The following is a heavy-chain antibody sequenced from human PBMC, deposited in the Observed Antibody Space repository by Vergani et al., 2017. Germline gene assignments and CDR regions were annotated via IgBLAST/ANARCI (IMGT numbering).Heavy chain of an antibody. J-gene: IGHJ2*01. Sequence: QVQLQESGPGLVKPSQTLSLTCVVSGDSISAGDFYWSWIRQPPGKGLKWMGYIYPTGSTYYNPSLKSRLTISVDMSKNQFALRLTSGTAADTAVYFCTRDFESAKGDYWYFDVWSRGTLVTISS. V-gene: IGHV4-30-4*08. D-gene: IGHD4/OR15-4a*01. CDR1: GDSISAGDFY. CDR2: IYPTGST. CDR3: TRDFESAKGDYWYFDV.